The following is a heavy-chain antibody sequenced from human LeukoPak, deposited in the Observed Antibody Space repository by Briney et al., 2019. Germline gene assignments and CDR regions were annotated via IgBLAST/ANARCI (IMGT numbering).Heavy chain of an antibody. CDR1: GFTFSSYA. CDR3: ARSRGWLQSHPLGY. CDR2: ISYDGSNK. J-gene: IGHJ4*02. V-gene: IGHV3-30*04. D-gene: IGHD5-24*01. Sequence: PGGSLRLSCAASGFTFSSYAMHWVRQAPGKGLEWVAVISYDGSNKYYADSVKGRFTISRDNSKNTLYLQMNSLRAEDTAVYYCARSRGWLQSHPLGYWGQGTLVTVSS.